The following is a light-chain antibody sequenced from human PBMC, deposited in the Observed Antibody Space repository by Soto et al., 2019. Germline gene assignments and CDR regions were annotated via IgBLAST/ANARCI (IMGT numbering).Light chain of an antibody. J-gene: IGLJ2*01. CDR3: SSYTTSSTLVV. CDR1: SSDVGGYNY. CDR2: DVS. Sequence: QSALTQSASVSGSPGQSITISCTGTSSDVGGYNYVSWYQQHPGKAPKLMIYDVSNRPSGVSNRFSGSKSGNTASLTISGRQAEDEADYYCSSYTTSSTLVVFGGGTQLTVL. V-gene: IGLV2-14*01.